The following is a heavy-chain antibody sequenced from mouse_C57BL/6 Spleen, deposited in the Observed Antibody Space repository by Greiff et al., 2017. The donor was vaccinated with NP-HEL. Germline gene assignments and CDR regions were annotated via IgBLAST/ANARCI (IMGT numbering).Heavy chain of an antibody. J-gene: IGHJ3*01. V-gene: IGHV1-55*01. CDR2: IYPGSGST. Sequence: QVQLQQPGAELVKPGASVKMSCKASGYTFTSYWITWVKQRPGQGLEWIGDIYPGSGSTNYNEKFKSKATLTVDTSSSTAYMQLSSLTSEDSAVYYGARGSSDDYDVFAYWGQGTLVTVSA. CDR1: GYTFTSYW. D-gene: IGHD2-4*01. CDR3: ARGSSDDYDVFAY.